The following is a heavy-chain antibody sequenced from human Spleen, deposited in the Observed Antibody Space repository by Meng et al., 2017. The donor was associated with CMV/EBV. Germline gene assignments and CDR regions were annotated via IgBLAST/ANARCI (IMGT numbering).Heavy chain of an antibody. CDR3: ARDPVRAIPDYFDY. CDR2: ISDDGTFK. Sequence: TYGFSFSACPMHWVRQAPGKGMEWVAVISDDGTFKLYTDSVKGRFTISRDDSKNTLYLEMNSLRPEDTAVYYCARDPVRAIPDYFDYWGQGTLVTVSS. CDR1: GFSFSACP. D-gene: IGHD3-10*01. J-gene: IGHJ4*02. V-gene: IGHV3-30*03.